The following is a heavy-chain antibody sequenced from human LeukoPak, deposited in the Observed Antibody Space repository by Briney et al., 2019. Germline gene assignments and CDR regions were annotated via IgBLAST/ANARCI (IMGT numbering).Heavy chain of an antibody. J-gene: IGHJ4*02. CDR2: IGRSSIDK. CDR3: VRGDSREL. D-gene: IGHD3-22*01. Sequence: GGSLRLSCAASGFTFNTFTMNWIRQAPGKGLEWVSSIGRSSIDKYYADSVRGRFTISRDNAKNSLYVQMSSLRAEDTAVYYCVRGDSRELWGQGTLVTVSS. CDR1: GFTFNTFT. V-gene: IGHV3-21*01.